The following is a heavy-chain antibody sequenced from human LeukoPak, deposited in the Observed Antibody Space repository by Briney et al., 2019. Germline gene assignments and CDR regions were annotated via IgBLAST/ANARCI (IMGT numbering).Heavy chain of an antibody. J-gene: IGHJ4*02. CDR2: IKQDGGER. D-gene: IGHD3/OR15-3a*01. CDR1: GFTFISYW. CDR3: VRDGRPLDY. V-gene: IGHV3-7*01. Sequence: GGSLRLSCAASGFTFISYWMTWVRQAPGKGLEWVANIKQDGGERYYVDSVRGRFTISRDNSKNSLYLQMNSLRAEDTAVYYCVRDGRPLDYWGQGTLVIVS.